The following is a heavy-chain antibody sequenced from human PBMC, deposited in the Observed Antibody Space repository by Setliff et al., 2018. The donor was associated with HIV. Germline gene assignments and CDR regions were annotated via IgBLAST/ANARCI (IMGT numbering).Heavy chain of an antibody. CDR3: AREGSNPFRYFFDF. D-gene: IGHD4-4*01. J-gene: IGHJ4*02. Sequence: ASVKVSCKTSGYTFDAFSIHWVRQAPGQGPEWMGWINPKSGGTKYAQRFQGRVAMTRDTSTRTVYMDLTRLRSDDTAVYYCAREGSNPFRYFFDFWGQGALVTVSS. V-gene: IGHV1-2*02. CDR1: GYTFDAFS. CDR2: INPKSGGT.